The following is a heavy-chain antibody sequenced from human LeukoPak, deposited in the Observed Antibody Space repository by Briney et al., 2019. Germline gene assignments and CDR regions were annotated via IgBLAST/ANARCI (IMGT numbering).Heavy chain of an antibody. D-gene: IGHD6-19*01. J-gene: IGHJ4*02. CDR3: TRDPYSSGWYSGY. Sequence: PGGSLRLSCAASGFTFSSYGMHWVRQAPGKGLEWVAFIRYDGSNKYYADSVKGRFTISRDNSKNTLYLQMNSLRAEDTAVYYCTRDPYSSGWYSGYWGQGTLVTVSS. CDR2: IRYDGSNK. V-gene: IGHV3-30*02. CDR1: GFTFSSYG.